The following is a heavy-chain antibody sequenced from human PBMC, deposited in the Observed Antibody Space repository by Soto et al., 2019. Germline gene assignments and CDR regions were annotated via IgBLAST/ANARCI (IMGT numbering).Heavy chain of an antibody. CDR1: GYYFPSYW. V-gene: IGHV5-51*01. CDR2: FYPGDSDT. CDR3: ARQGNGAEGFDY. J-gene: IGHJ4*02. Sequence: GESLKISCKGSGYYFPSYWIGWVRQMSGKGLEWMGIFYPGDSDTRYSPSFQGQVTISAARSISTAYLQWSSLKPSDTAMYYCARQGNGAEGFDYWGQGTLVTVSS. D-gene: IGHD4-17*01.